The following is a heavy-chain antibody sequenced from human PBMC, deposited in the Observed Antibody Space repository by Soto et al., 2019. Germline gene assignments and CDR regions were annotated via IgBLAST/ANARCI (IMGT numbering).Heavy chain of an antibody. CDR1: GFTFDDYA. V-gene: IGHV3-9*01. CDR2: ISWNSGSI. CDR3: AKDLHPYGSGSYIFDY. D-gene: IGHD3-10*01. J-gene: IGHJ4*02. Sequence: ESGGGLVQPGRSLRLSCAASGFTFDDYAMHWVRQAPGKGLEWVSGISWNSGSIGYADSVKGRFTISRDNAKNSLYLQMNSLRAEDTALYYCAKDLHPYGSGSYIFDYWGQGTLVTVSS.